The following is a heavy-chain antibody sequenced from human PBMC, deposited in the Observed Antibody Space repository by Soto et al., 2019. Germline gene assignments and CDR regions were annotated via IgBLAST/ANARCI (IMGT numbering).Heavy chain of an antibody. D-gene: IGHD1-26*01. J-gene: IGHJ6*02. CDR3: ARGSRSLGYFGKGV. Sequence: ASVKVSCKASGYTFTSYGISWVRQAPGQGLEWMGWISAYNGNTNYAQKLQGRVTMTTDTSTSTAYMELRSLRSDDTAVYYCARGSRSLGYFGKGVLGQGTTVTVSS. CDR2: ISAYNGNT. V-gene: IGHV1-18*04. CDR1: GYTFTSYG.